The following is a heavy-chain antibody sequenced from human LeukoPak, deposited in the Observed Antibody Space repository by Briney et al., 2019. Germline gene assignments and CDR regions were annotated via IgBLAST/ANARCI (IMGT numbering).Heavy chain of an antibody. CDR2: INPNSGGT. D-gene: IGHD6-19*01. V-gene: IGHV1-2*02. CDR1: GYTFTSYS. CDR3: ARDHSAVAARYLQH. Sequence: ASVKVSCKASGYTFTSYSMHWVRQAPGQGLEWMGWINPNSGGTNYAQKFQGRVTMTRDTSINTAYMEVSSLISDDTAVYFCARDHSAVAARYLQHWGQGTLVTVSS. J-gene: IGHJ1*01.